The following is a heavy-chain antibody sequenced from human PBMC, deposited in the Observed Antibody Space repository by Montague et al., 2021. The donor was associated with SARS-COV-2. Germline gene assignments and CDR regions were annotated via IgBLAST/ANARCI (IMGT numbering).Heavy chain of an antibody. J-gene: IGHJ4*02. Sequence: TLSLTCTVSGGSISSGGYYWSWIRQPPGKGLEWIGYIYYSGSTYYNPSLKSRVTISVDTSKNQFSLKLTSVTAADTAVYYCARHPTILGVVSTTFDYWGQGTLVTVSS. D-gene: IGHD3-3*01. CDR1: GGSISSGGYY. V-gene: IGHV4-31*03. CDR3: ARHPTILGVVSTTFDY. CDR2: IYYSGST.